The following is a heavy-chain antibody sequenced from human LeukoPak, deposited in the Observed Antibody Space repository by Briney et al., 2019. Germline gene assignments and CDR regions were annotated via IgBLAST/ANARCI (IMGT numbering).Heavy chain of an antibody. CDR3: TRVISGNYGGDS. CDR2: ISSTGGHT. D-gene: IGHD1-26*01. CDR1: GFTFSDYY. J-gene: IGHJ4*02. Sequence: GGSLRLSCAASGFTFSDYYMSWIRQAPGKGLEWVSAISSTGGHTYYVDSVKGRFTISRDKSRSTLYLQMNSLRAEDTAVYYCTRVISGNYGGDSWGQGTLVTVSS. V-gene: IGHV3-23*01.